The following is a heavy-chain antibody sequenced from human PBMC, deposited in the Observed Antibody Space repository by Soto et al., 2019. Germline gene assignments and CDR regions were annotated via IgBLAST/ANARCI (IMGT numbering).Heavy chain of an antibody. CDR1: GFTFSRYW. V-gene: IGHV3-74*01. CDR3: GRSREGYSYFEH. D-gene: IGHD4-4*01. Sequence: EVQLVESGGGFVQPGGSLRLSCAASGFTFSRYWMHWVRQAPGAGPVWVSRISSDGSSIYYADSVKGRFTVSRDKAKNTLYLQMSSLRADDTAVYYCGRSREGYSYFEHWGQGILVTVSS. J-gene: IGHJ4*02. CDR2: ISSDGSSI.